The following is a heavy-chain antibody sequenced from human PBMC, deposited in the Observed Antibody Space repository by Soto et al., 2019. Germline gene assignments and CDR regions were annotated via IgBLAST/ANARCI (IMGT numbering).Heavy chain of an antibody. CDR3: ARDVRLLRFLEWLLFA. J-gene: IGHJ5*02. CDR2: ISYDGSNK. CDR1: GFTFSSYA. V-gene: IGHV3-30-3*01. Sequence: QVQLVESGGGMVQPGRSLRLSCAASGFTFSSYAMHWVRQAPGKGLEWVAVISYDGSNKYYADSVKGRFTISRDNSKNTLYLQMNSLRAEDTAVYYCARDVRLLRFLEWLLFAWGQGTLVTVSS. D-gene: IGHD3-3*01.